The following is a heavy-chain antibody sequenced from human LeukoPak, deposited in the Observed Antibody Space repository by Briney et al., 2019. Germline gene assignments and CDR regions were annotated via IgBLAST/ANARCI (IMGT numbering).Heavy chain of an antibody. V-gene: IGHV3-74*01. CDR1: GFTFSSYW. CDR3: ARFRGFGELTNYYYYYMDV. Sequence: GGSLRLSCAASGFTFSSYWMHWVRQAPGKGLVWVSRINSDGSSTSYADSVKGRFTISRDNAKNTLYLQMNSLRAEDTAVYYCARFRGFGELTNYYYYYMDVWGKGTTVTVSS. CDR2: INSDGSST. J-gene: IGHJ6*03. D-gene: IGHD3-10*01.